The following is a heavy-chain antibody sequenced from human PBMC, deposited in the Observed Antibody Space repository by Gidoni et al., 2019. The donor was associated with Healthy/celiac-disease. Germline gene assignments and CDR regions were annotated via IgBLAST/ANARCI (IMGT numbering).Heavy chain of an antibody. J-gene: IGHJ5*02. D-gene: IGHD2-2*01. CDR3: ARVVVVPAAHPSWFDP. CDR1: GGSISSSSYY. Sequence: QLQLQESGPGLVKPSETLSLTCTVSGGSISSSSYYWGGIRQPPGKGLEWIGSIYYRGSTYYNPSLKSRVTISVDTSKNQFSLKLSSVTAADTAVYYCARVVVVPAAHPSWFDPWGQGTLVTVSS. V-gene: IGHV4-39*01. CDR2: IYYRGST.